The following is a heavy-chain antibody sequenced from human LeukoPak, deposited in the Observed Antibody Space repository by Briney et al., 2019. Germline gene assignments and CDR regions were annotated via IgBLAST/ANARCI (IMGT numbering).Heavy chain of an antibody. Sequence: GESLQISCKASGYSFASYWIGWVRQMSGKGLEWMAIIHPNDASTIYRPSFQGQVTISADKSISTAYLQWSTLKASDTAIYYCARHNNWGFDYWDRGTLLTVSS. D-gene: IGHD7-27*01. V-gene: IGHV5-51*01. CDR3: ARHNNWGFDY. CDR1: GYSFASYW. J-gene: IGHJ4*02. CDR2: IHPNDAST.